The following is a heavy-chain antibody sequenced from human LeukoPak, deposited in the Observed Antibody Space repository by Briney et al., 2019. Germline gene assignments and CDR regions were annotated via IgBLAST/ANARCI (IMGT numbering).Heavy chain of an antibody. CDR3: ARGREEYCSGGSCYDYLSPFDP. Sequence: ASVKVSCKASGYTFTGYYMHWVRQAPGQGLEWMGWINPNSGGTNYAQKFQGWVTMTRDTSISTAYMELSRLRSGDTAMYYCARGREEYCSGGSCYDYLSPFDPWGQGTLVTVSS. V-gene: IGHV1-2*04. J-gene: IGHJ5*02. CDR1: GYTFTGYY. D-gene: IGHD2-15*01. CDR2: INPNSGGT.